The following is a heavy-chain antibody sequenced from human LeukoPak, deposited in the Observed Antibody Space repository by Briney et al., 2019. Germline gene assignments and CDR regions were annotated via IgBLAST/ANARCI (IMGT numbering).Heavy chain of an antibody. Sequence: PSETLSLTCTVSGGSISSYYWSWIRQPPGKGLEWLGYIYHSGNPYYNPSLKSRISISIDTSKHHFSLRLSSVTAADTAVYYCARDRGVEGGMDVWGEGTTVTVSS. CDR3: ARDRGVEGGMDV. CDR2: IYHSGNP. CDR1: GGSISSYY. J-gene: IGHJ6*04. D-gene: IGHD5-12*01. V-gene: IGHV4-59*01.